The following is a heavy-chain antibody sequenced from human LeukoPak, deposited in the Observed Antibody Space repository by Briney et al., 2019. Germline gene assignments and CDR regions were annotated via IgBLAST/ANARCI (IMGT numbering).Heavy chain of an antibody. Sequence: RASVKVSCKASGYTFTGYYMLWVRQAPGQGLEWMGWINPNSGGTNYAQKFQGRVTMTRDTSISTAYMELSRLRSDDTAVYYCARDAVAVAGTRGHNWFDPWGQGTLVTVSS. CDR2: INPNSGGT. J-gene: IGHJ5*02. CDR3: ARDAVAVAGTRGHNWFDP. D-gene: IGHD6-19*01. V-gene: IGHV1-2*02. CDR1: GYTFTGYY.